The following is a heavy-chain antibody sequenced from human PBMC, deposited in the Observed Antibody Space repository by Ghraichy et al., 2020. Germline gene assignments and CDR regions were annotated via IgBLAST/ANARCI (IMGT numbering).Heavy chain of an antibody. D-gene: IGHD3-10*01. CDR2: INHSGST. CDR1: GGSFSGYY. CDR3: ARGRYYYGSGSYYNYFDY. V-gene: IGHV4-34*01. Sequence: SETLSLTCAVYGGSFSGYYWSWIRQPPGKGLEWIGEINHSGSTNYNPSLKSRVTISVDTSKNQFSLKLSSVTAADTAVYYCARGRYYYGSGSYYNYFDYWGQGTLVTVSS. J-gene: IGHJ4*02.